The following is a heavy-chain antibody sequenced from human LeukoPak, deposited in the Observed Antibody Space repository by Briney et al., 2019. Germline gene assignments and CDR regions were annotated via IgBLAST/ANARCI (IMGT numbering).Heavy chain of an antibody. Sequence: GSSVKVSCKASGGTFSSYAIIWVRQAPGQGLEWMGGIIPIFGTANYAQKFQGRVTITADESTSTAYMELSSLRSEETAVYYCAGAGYCSGGSCYYYYMDVWGKGTTVTVSS. CDR2: IIPIFGTA. CDR1: GGTFSSYA. CDR3: AGAGYCSGGSCYYYYMDV. V-gene: IGHV1-69*01. J-gene: IGHJ6*03. D-gene: IGHD2-15*01.